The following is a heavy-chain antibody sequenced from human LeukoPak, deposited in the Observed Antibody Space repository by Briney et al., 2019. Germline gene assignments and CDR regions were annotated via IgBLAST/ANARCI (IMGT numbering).Heavy chain of an antibody. CDR1: GYTFTSYG. V-gene: IGHV1-18*01. CDR2: ISTYKGNT. CDR3: ARDKNWSLDY. J-gene: IGHJ4*02. D-gene: IGHD1-1*01. Sequence: ASVKVSCKASGYTFTSYGISWVRQAPGQGLEWMGWISTYKGNTNYAQKFQGRVTLTTEASTRTVYMELRSLRFDDTAVYYCARDKNWSLDYWGQGTLVTVSS.